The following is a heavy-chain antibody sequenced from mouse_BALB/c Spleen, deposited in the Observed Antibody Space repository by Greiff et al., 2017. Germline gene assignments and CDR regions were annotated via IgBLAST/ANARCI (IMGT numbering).Heavy chain of an antibody. V-gene: IGHV1-7*01. CDR3: ARKGTYYGYAMDY. CDR2: INPSTGYT. J-gene: IGHJ4*01. CDR1: GYTFTSYW. D-gene: IGHD1-1*01. Sequence: QVQLQQSGAELAKPGASVKMSCKASGYTFTSYWMHWVKQRPGQGLEWIGYINPSTGYTEYNQKFKDKATLTADKSSSTAYMQLSSLTSEDSAVYYCARKGTYYGYAMDYWGQGTSVTVSS.